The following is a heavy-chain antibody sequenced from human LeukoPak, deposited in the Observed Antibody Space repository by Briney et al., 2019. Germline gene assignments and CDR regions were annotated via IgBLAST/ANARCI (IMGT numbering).Heavy chain of an antibody. D-gene: IGHD2-2*01. CDR2: ISWNSGSI. CDR3: AKASRVVDYCDY. CDR1: GVTFDDYA. J-gene: IGHJ4*02. Sequence: PGRSLRLSCAASGVTFDDYAMHWVRQAPGKGLEWVSGISWNSGSIGYTDSVKGRFTISRDNAKNSLYLQMNSLRPEDTALYYCAKASRVVDYCDYWGQGTLVTVSS. V-gene: IGHV3-9*01.